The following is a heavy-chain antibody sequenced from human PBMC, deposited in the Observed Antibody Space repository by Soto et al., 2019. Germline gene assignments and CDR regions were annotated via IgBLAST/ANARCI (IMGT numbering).Heavy chain of an antibody. J-gene: IGHJ6*02. CDR1: GFTFSSYG. CDR3: VKCTEGRQEYSSGWYEYYGMDV. CDR2: ISYDGSNK. D-gene: IGHD6-19*01. Sequence: QVQLVESGGGVVQPGRSLRLSCAASGFTFSSYGMHWVRQAPGKGLEWVAVISYDGSNKYYADSVKGRFTISRDNSKNTLYLQMISLRAEDTAVYYCVKCTEGRQEYSSGWYEYYGMDVWGQGTTVTVSS. V-gene: IGHV3-30*18.